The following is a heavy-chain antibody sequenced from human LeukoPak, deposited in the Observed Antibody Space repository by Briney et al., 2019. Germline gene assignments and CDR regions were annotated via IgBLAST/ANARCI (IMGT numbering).Heavy chain of an antibody. Sequence: SETLSLTCIVSGGSISSYYWSWIRQPAGKGLEWIGRIYTSGSTNYNPSLKSRVTMSVDTSKNQFSLKLSSVTAADTAVYYCARDVEVGAEDGMDVWGQGTTVTVSS. CDR1: GGSISSYY. CDR2: IYTSGST. V-gene: IGHV4-4*07. D-gene: IGHD1-26*01. CDR3: ARDVEVGAEDGMDV. J-gene: IGHJ6*02.